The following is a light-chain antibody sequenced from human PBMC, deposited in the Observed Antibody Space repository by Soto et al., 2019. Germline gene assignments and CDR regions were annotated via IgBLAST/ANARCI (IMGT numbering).Light chain of an antibody. CDR2: DVS. Sequence: QSALTQPPSVSGSPGQSVTISCTGTSSDVGSYNRVSWYQQPPGTAPKLMIYDVSNRPSGVPDRFSGSKSGNTASLTISGPQAEHEADFYCSQYTSSSTYVFGTSTKVPAL. J-gene: IGLJ1*01. CDR1: SSDVGSYNR. V-gene: IGLV2-18*01. CDR3: SQYTSSSTYV.